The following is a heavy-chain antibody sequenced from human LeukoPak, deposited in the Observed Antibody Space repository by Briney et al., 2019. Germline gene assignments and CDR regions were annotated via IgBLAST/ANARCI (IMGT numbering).Heavy chain of an antibody. V-gene: IGHV3-53*01. Sequence: PGGSLRLSCAASGFSFSSNYMSWVRQAPGKGLEWVSVIYSGDRTYYADSVKGRFTISRDSSKNTLYLQMNNLRVEDTTLYYCERVSMSQYWGQGTLVTVSS. J-gene: IGHJ4*02. D-gene: IGHD5/OR15-5a*01. CDR3: ERVSMSQY. CDR1: GFSFSSNY. CDR2: IYSGDRT.